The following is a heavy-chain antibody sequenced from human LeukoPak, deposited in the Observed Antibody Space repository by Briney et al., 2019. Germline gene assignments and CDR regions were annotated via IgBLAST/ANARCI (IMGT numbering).Heavy chain of an antibody. CDR2: FSVNGRDT. CDR1: GFTFKNYA. J-gene: IGHJ4*02. V-gene: IGHV3-23*01. D-gene: IGHD6-13*01. CDR3: AKPGRTAAGLFDS. Sequence: PGGSLRLSCAASGFTFKNYALSWVRQAPGKGLEWVSGFSVNGRDTYYADFVKGRFTIARDIAKSTLYLQMNSLRAEDTATYYCAKPGRTAAGLFDSWGQGTLVTVSS.